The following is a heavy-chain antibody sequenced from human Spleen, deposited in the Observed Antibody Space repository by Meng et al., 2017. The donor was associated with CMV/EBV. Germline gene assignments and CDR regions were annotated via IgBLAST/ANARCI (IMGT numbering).Heavy chain of an antibody. D-gene: IGHD2-15*01. CDR3: ARVKRYCTGGTCSSTGYYGMDV. J-gene: IGHJ6*02. CDR2: INPNSGGT. Sequence: ASVKVSCKASGYTFTGYYTHWVRQAPGQGLEWMGWINPNSGGTNYAQKFQGRVTMTRDTSTTTAYMELSKLRSDDMAVYHCARVKRYCTGGTCSSTGYYGMDVWGQGTTVTVSS. V-gene: IGHV1-2*02. CDR1: GYTFTGYY.